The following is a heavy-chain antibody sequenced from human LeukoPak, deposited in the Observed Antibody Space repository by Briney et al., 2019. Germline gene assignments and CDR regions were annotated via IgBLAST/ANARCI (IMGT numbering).Heavy chain of an antibody. CDR3: ARAQVPDYYDTSRYASFDY. CDR2: XIPXFGIA. Sequence: SGGTFSSYAISWVRQAPGQGLEWMGXXIPXFGIANYAQKFQGRVTITAHKSTSTAYMELSSLRSEDTAVYYCARAQVPDYYDTSRYASFDYWGQGTLVTVSS. CDR1: GGTFSSYA. V-gene: IGHV1-69*04. J-gene: IGHJ4*02. D-gene: IGHD3-22*01.